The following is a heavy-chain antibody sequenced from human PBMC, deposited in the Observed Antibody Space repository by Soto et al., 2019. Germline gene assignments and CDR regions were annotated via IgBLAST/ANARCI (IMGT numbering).Heavy chain of an antibody. CDR1: GFTFSSYG. CDR2: IWYDGSNK. Sequence: LRLSCAASGFTFSSYGMHWVRQAPGKGLEWVAVIWYDGSNKYYADSVKGRFTISRDNSKNTLYLQMNSLRAEDTAVYYCARGHRVTTDFDCWGQGTLVTVSS. CDR3: ARGHRVTTDFDC. J-gene: IGHJ4*02. D-gene: IGHD4-17*01. V-gene: IGHV3-33*01.